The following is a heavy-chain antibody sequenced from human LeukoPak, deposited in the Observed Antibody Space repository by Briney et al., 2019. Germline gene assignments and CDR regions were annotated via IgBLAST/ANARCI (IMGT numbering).Heavy chain of an antibody. V-gene: IGHV4-30-4*07. Sequence: SETLSLTCAVSGGSISCGGYSWSWIRQPPGKGLEWIAYMYYTGNTYYNPSLKSRVTISVDTSKNQFSLKLSSVTAADTAMYYCARVLAAAGNNWFDPWGQGTLVTVSS. J-gene: IGHJ5*02. CDR3: ARVLAAAGNNWFDP. D-gene: IGHD6-13*01. CDR2: MYYTGNT. CDR1: GGSISCGGYS.